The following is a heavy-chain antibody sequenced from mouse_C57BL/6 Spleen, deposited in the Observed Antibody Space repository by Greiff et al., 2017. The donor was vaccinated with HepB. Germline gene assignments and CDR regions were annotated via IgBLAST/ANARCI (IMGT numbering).Heavy chain of an antibody. V-gene: IGHV1-59*01. J-gene: IGHJ1*03. CDR1: GYTFTSYW. CDR3: ARSWGNYWYFDV. D-gene: IGHD2-1*01. CDR2: IDPSDSYT. Sequence: VQLQQSGAELVRPGTSVKLSCKASGYTFTSYWMHWVKQRPGQGLEWIGVIDPSDSYTNYNQKFKGKATLTVDTSSSTAYMQLSSLTSEDSAVYYCARSWGNYWYFDVWGTGTTVTVSS.